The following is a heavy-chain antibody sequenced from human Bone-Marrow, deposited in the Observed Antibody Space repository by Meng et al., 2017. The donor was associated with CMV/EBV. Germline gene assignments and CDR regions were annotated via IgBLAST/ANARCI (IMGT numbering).Heavy chain of an antibody. J-gene: IGHJ6*02. CDR1: GFTFSSYS. CDR3: ARVSMVRGDRYYYYYGMDV. CDR2: ISSSSSYI. D-gene: IGHD3-10*01. Sequence: GESLKISCAASGFTFSSYSMNWVRQAPGKGLEWVSSISSSSSYIYYADSVKGRFTISRDNAKNSLYLQMNSLRAEDTAVYYCARVSMVRGDRYYYYYGMDVWGQGTTVTVSS. V-gene: IGHV3-21*01.